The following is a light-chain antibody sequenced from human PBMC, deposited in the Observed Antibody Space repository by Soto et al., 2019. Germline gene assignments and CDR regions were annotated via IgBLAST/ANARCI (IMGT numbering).Light chain of an antibody. CDR1: QSVSSN. CDR3: QQRSNWPKT. V-gene: IGKV3-11*01. J-gene: IGKJ1*01. CDR2: DAS. Sequence: EIVLTHSPGTLSLSPGERAALSCGASQSVSSNYLAWYQQKPGLAPRLLIYDASNRATGIPARFSGSGSGIDFTLTISSLEPEDFAVYYCQQRSNWPKTFGQGTKVDIK.